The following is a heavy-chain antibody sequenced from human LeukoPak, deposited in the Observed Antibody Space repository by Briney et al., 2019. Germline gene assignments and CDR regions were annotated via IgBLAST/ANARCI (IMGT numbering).Heavy chain of an antibody. Sequence: GGSLRLSCAASGFTFSNAWMSWVRQAPGKGLEWVSNIGSSGRTIFYADSVKGRFSISRDNGKNSLYLQMNSLRVEDTAIYYCASRRDYWGQGTLVTVSS. CDR2: IGSSGRTI. V-gene: IGHV3-11*04. J-gene: IGHJ4*02. CDR1: GFTFSNAW. CDR3: ASRRDY.